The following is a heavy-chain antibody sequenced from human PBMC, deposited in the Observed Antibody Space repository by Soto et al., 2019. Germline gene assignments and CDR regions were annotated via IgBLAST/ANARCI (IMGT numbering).Heavy chain of an antibody. D-gene: IGHD3-16*01. V-gene: IGHV4-31*03. J-gene: IGHJ4*02. CDR2: IFHSGST. CDR1: GGSISSGGYS. Sequence: QVQLQESGPGLVKPSQTLSLTCTVSGGSISSGGYSWSWIRQHPGKGLEWIGYIFHSGSTSYNPSLKSRLSISIDTSKNQFSLKLSSVTAADTAVYYCARGFTDWGQGTLVTVSS. CDR3: ARGFTD.